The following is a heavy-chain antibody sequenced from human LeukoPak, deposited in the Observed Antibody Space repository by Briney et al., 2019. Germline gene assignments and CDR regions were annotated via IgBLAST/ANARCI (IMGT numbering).Heavy chain of an antibody. J-gene: IGHJ4*02. CDR1: GYSFTSYD. CDR2: MNPSSGNT. D-gene: IGHD3-10*01. Sequence: GASVTVSFKASGYSFTSYDINWVRQATGQGPEWIGWMNPSSGNTGYAQRFQGRVTMTRDTSTSTAYLELSSLTSDDTAVYYCAAHTYYYSSGSFGHWGQGTLVTVSS. CDR3: AAHTYYYSSGSFGH. V-gene: IGHV1-8*01.